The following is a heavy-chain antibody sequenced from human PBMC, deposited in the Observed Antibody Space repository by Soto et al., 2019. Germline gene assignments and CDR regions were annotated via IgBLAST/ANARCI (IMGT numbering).Heavy chain of an antibody. CDR3: ARNLGDHWDEYYFDY. J-gene: IGHJ4*02. V-gene: IGHV3-23*01. Sequence: VQVLESGGDLVQPGGSLRLSCAASGFTFTGYSMSWVRQAPGKGLEWVSGISGTGYNTYYADTVQGRFTISRDNAKNTLYLQMDSLRAEDTDLYYCARNLGDHWDEYYFDYWGQGTLVTVSS. CDR1: GFTFTGYS. D-gene: IGHD1-1*01. CDR2: ISGTGYNT.